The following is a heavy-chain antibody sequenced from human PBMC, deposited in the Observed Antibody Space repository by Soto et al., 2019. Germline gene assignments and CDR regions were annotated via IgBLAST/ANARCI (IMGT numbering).Heavy chain of an antibody. CDR2: IIPIFGTA. J-gene: IGHJ6*02. CDR1: GGTFSSYA. CDR3: ARGLYCITSSCSRPYYNFGMDV. D-gene: IGHD2-2*01. Sequence: GASVKVSCKASGGTFSSYAISWVRQAPGQGLEWMGGIIPIFGTANYAQKFQGRVTMTRSTSISTAYMELNSLRSEDTAVYYCARGLYCITSSCSRPYYNFGMDVWGQGTTVTVSS. V-gene: IGHV1-69*05.